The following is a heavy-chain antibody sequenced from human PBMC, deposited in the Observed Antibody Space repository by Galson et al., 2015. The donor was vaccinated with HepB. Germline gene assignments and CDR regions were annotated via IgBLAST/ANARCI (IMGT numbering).Heavy chain of an antibody. Sequence: SLRLSCAASGFTFSDYYMSWIRQAPGKGLEWLSYISVRGTYTNYADSVKGRFTISRDNAKNSLYLQMNSLRAEDTAVYYCARVADADYGDHSHFDSWGQGTLVTVSS. CDR3: ARVADADYGDHSHFDS. CDR1: GFTFSDYY. CDR2: ISVRGTYT. J-gene: IGHJ4*02. V-gene: IGHV3-11*06. D-gene: IGHD4-17*01.